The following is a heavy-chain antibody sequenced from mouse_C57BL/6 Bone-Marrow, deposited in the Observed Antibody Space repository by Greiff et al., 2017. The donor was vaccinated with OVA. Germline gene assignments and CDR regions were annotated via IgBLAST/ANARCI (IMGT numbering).Heavy chain of an antibody. V-gene: IGHV1-15*01. J-gene: IGHJ2*01. CDR2: IDPETGGT. CDR1: GYTFTDYE. Sequence: VQLQQSGAELVRPGASVTLSCKASGYTFTDYEMHWVKQTPVHGLEWIGAIDPETGGTAYNQKFKGKAILTADKSSSTAYMELRILTSEDSAVYYCTWVYFDYWGQGTTLTVSS. CDR3: TWVYFDY.